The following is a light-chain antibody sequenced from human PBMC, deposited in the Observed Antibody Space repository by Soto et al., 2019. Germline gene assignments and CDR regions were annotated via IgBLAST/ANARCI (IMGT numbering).Light chain of an antibody. J-gene: IGLJ2*01. CDR1: SGDVGNFNL. CDR2: EVS. V-gene: IGLV2-23*02. CDR3: CSYAGGSIYVL. Sequence: QSALTQPASVSGSPGQSITISCTGTSGDVGNFNLVSWYQHHPGKAPNLRIYEVSKRPSGVSNRFSGSKSGNTASLTISGLQAEDEADYYCCSYAGGSIYVLFGGGTKLTVL.